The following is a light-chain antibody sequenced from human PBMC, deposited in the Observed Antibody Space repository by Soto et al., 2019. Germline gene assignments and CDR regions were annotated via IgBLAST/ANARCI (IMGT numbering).Light chain of an antibody. CDR2: ANS. Sequence: QSVLTQPPSVSGAPGQRVTISCTGSNSDIGAGYDVHWYQHLPGTAPKLLIYANSNRPSGVPDRFSGSKSGTSASLAITGLQAEDEADYYCQSYDSSLSTYVFGIGTKVTVL. V-gene: IGLV1-40*01. J-gene: IGLJ1*01. CDR1: NSDIGAGYD. CDR3: QSYDSSLSTYV.